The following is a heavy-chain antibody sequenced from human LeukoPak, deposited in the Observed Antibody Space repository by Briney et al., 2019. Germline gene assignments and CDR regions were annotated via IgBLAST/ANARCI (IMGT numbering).Heavy chain of an antibody. CDR1: EFSFSDYW. Sequence: GGSLRLSCAASEFSFSDYWMSWVRQAPGKGLEWVANIKQDGSEKYYVDSVKGRFTISRDNAKNSLYLQMNSLRAEDTAIYYCAKFHVNFSSGWLRSFDYWGQGTLVTVSS. V-gene: IGHV3-7*03. CDR2: IKQDGSEK. D-gene: IGHD6-19*01. CDR3: AKFHVNFSSGWLRSFDY. J-gene: IGHJ4*02.